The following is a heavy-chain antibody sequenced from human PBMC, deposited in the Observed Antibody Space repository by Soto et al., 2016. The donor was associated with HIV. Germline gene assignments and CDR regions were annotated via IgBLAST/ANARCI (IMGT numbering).Heavy chain of an antibody. CDR1: GFTFDDYG. CDR2: INWNGGST. J-gene: IGHJ6*02. Sequence: EVQLVESGGGVVRPGGSLRLSCAASGFTFDDYGMSWVRQAPGKGLEWVSGINWNGGSTTYADSVKGRFTISRDNAENFLYLQMNSLRAEDTALYYCARDRGILWFGSSKAVYYYGMDVVGQGTTVTVSS. D-gene: IGHD3-10*01. CDR3: ARDRGILWFGSSKAVYYYGMDV. V-gene: IGHV3-20*04.